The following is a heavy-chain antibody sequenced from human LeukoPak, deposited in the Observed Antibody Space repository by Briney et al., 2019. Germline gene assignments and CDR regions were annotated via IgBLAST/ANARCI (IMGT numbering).Heavy chain of an antibody. Sequence: SETLSLTCTVSGGSISSYYWSWIRQPPGKGLEWIGYIYYSGSTNYNPSPKSRVTISVDTSKNQFSLKLSSVTAADTAVYYCAREGATYYYDSSGYYWYFDLWGRGTLVTVSS. D-gene: IGHD3-22*01. CDR2: IYYSGST. J-gene: IGHJ2*01. CDR1: GGSISSYY. V-gene: IGHV4-59*01. CDR3: AREGATYYYDSSGYYWYFDL.